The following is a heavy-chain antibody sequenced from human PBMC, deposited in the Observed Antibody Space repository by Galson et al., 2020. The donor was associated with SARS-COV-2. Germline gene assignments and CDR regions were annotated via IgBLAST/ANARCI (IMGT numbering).Heavy chain of an antibody. CDR2: IWYDGSNK. Sequence: GGSLRLSCAASGFTFSSYGMHWVRQAPVKGLEWVAVIWYDGSNKYYADSVKGRFTISRDNSKNTLYLQMNSLRAEDTAVYYCARDKPLGDGDYGDYWGQGTLVTVSS. CDR1: GFTFSSYG. V-gene: IGHV3-33*01. D-gene: IGHD3-16*01. CDR3: ARDKPLGDGDYGDY. J-gene: IGHJ4*02.